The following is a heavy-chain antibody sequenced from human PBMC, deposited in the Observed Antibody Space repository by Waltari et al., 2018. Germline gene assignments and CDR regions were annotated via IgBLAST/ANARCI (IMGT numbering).Heavy chain of an antibody. J-gene: IGHJ6*02. Sequence: QVQLQQWGAGVLQPSETLSLTCAVYGGSLSSYYWGWIRQPPGKGLEWIGEINHAGYTNYTPSLRSRVSLLVDTSKSQFSLKVNTVTAADTAVYYCVRLEDCSGPGGNCYSGDSFAMDVWGQGTTVTVSS. D-gene: IGHD2-15*01. CDR3: VRLEDCSGPGGNCYSGDSFAMDV. CDR2: INHAGYT. V-gene: IGHV4-34*02. CDR1: GGSLSSYY.